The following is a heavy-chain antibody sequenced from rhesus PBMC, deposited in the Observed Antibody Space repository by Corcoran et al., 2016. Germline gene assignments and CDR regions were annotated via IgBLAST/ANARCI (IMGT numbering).Heavy chain of an antibody. CDR3: ARDGGGYPDY. V-gene: IGHV3-178*01. J-gene: IGHJ4*01. CDR1: GFTFSDYY. Sequence: EVQLVESGGGLAKPGGSLRLSCAASGFTFSDYYMDWVRQAPGKGLEWVSRISNGGGSTWYADAVKGRVTRSRENAKNKLYIQMNRLRAEDTAVYDCARDGGGYPDYWGQGVLVTVSS. D-gene: IGHD5-24*01. CDR2: ISNGGGST.